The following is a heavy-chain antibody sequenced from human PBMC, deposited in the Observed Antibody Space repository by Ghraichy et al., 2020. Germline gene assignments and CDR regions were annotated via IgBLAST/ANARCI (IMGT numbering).Heavy chain of an antibody. V-gene: IGHV3-7*01. Sequence: ETLSLTCAASGFTFSGYWMSWVRQAPGKGLEWVANIKQDGSEKFYVDSVKGRFTISRDNAKNSLYLQMNRLRAEDTAVYYCARDTDSSGYYYFDYWGQGTLVTVSS. J-gene: IGHJ4*02. CDR1: GFTFSGYW. D-gene: IGHD3-22*01. CDR2: IKQDGSEK. CDR3: ARDTDSSGYYYFDY.